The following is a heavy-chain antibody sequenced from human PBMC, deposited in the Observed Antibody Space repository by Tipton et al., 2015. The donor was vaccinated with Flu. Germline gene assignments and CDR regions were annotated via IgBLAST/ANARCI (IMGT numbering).Heavy chain of an antibody. D-gene: IGHD3-10*01. CDR1: GGTFSSYA. V-gene: IGHV1-69*01. CDR2: IIPIFGTA. Sequence: QLVQSGAEVKKPGSSVKVSCKASGGTFSSYAISWVRQAPGQGLEWMGGIIPIFGTANYAQKFQGRVTITADESTSTAYMELSSLRSEDTAVYYCACRYYYGSGTVYYYYYMDVWGKGTTVTVSS. CDR3: ACRYYYGSGTVYYYYYMDV. J-gene: IGHJ6*03.